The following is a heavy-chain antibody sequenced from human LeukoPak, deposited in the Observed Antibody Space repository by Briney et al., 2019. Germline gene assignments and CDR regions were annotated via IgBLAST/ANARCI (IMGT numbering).Heavy chain of an antibody. J-gene: IGHJ4*02. CDR3: ARGSGSYPILFDY. D-gene: IGHD3-10*01. V-gene: IGHV3-21*01. CDR2: ISSSSSYI. Sequence: GGSLRLSWAASGXTFSSYSMNWVRQAPGKGLEWVSSISSSSSYIYYADSVKGRFTISRDNAKNSLYLQMNSLRAEDTAVYYCARGSGSYPILFDYWGQGTLVTVSS. CDR1: GXTFSSYS.